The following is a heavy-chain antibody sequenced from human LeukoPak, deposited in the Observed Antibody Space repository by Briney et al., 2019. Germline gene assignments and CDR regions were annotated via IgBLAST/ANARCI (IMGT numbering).Heavy chain of an antibody. CDR1: GGSISSSSYY. CDR2: IYYSGST. CDR3: LSGKSSGYYFDY. Sequence: SETLSLTCTVSGGSISSSSYYWGWIRQPPGKGLEWIGSIYYSGSTYYNPSLKSRVTISVDTSKNQFSLKLSSVTAADTAVYYCLSGKSSGYYFDYWGQGTLVTVSS. V-gene: IGHV4-39*07. D-gene: IGHD3-22*01. J-gene: IGHJ4*02.